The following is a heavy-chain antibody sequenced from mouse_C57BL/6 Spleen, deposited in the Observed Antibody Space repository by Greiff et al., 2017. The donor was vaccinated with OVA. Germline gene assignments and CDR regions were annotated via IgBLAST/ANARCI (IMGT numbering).Heavy chain of an antibody. CDR3: ARPHYGSSPWYFDV. Sequence: EVQLQQSGPELMKPGASVKISCKASGYSFTDYNMNWVKQSNGKSLEWIGVINPNYGTTSYNQKFKGKATLTVDQSSSTAYMQLNSLTSEDSAVYYCARPHYGSSPWYFDVWGTGTTVTVSS. V-gene: IGHV1-39*01. CDR2: INPNYGTT. D-gene: IGHD1-1*01. J-gene: IGHJ1*03. CDR1: GYSFTDYN.